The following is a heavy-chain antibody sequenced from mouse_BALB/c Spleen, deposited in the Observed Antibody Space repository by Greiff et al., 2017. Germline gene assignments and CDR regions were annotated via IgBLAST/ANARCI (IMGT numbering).Heavy chain of an antibody. CDR3: ARYNYESYAMDY. CDR1: GYTFTSYW. CDR2: IYPGDGDT. J-gene: IGHJ4*01. Sequence: VQLQQSGAELARPGASVKLSCKASGYTFTSYWMQWVKQRPGQGLEWIGAIYPGDGDTRYTQKFKDKATLTVDKSSSTAYMQLSSLTSEDSAVYYCARYNYESYAMDYWGQGTSVTVSS. D-gene: IGHD2-12*01. V-gene: IGHV1-87*01.